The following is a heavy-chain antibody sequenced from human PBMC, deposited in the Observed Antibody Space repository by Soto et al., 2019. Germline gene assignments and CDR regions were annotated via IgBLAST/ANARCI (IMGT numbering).Heavy chain of an antibody. CDR2: IYYSGST. CDR3: AREYGYSSGWYFDY. V-gene: IGHV4-59*01. J-gene: IGHJ4*02. D-gene: IGHD6-19*01. Sequence: SETLSLTCAVYGGSFSGYYWSWIRQPPGKGLEWIGYIYYSGSTNYNPSLKSRVTISVDTSKNQFSLKLSSVTAADTAVYYCAREYGYSSGWYFDYWGQGTLVTVSS. CDR1: GGSFSGYY.